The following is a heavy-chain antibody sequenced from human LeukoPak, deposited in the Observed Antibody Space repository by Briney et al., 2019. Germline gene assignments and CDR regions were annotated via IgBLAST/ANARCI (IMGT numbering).Heavy chain of an antibody. CDR2: IYHSGST. CDR3: ARDYDSSGLDY. CDR1: GGSISSYY. J-gene: IGHJ4*02. Sequence: SETLSLTCTVSGGSISSYYWSWIRQPAGKGLEWIGSIYHSGSTYYNPSLKSRVTISVDTSKNQFSLKLSSVTAADAAVYYCARDYDSSGLDYWGQGTLVTVSS. V-gene: IGHV4-4*07. D-gene: IGHD3-22*01.